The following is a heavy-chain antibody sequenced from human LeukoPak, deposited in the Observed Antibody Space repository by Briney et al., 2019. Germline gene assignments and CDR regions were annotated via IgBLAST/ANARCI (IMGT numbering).Heavy chain of an antibody. CDR1: GCTFTTHY. V-gene: IGHV1-46*01. Sequence: ASVKVSCKASGCTFTTHYMHWVRQAPGQGLEWMGIIDPSGDSTTDAQKFQGRVTVTRDTSTSTVYMELSSLRSEDTAVYYCARDLGGFGSSGYYGDYWGQGTLVTVSS. D-gene: IGHD3-22*01. CDR3: ARDLGGFGSSGYYGDY. J-gene: IGHJ4*02. CDR2: IDPSGDST.